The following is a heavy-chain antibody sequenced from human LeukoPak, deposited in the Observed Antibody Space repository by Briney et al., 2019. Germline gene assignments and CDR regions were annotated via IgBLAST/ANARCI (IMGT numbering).Heavy chain of an antibody. D-gene: IGHD2-2*01. Sequence: PGGSLRLSCAASGFTFSSYAMSWVRQAPGKGLEWVSAISGSGGSTYYADSVKGRFTISRDNSKNTLYLQMNSLRAEDTAVYYCAILKGADCSSTSCYPAVWGQGTTVTVSS. CDR1: GFTFSSYA. CDR3: AILKGADCSSTSCYPAV. CDR2: ISGSGGST. V-gene: IGHV3-23*01. J-gene: IGHJ6*02.